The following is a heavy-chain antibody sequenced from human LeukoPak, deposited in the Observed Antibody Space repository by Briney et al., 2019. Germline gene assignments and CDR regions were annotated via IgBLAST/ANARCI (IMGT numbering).Heavy chain of an antibody. J-gene: IGHJ4*02. D-gene: IGHD3-16*02. CDR3: ARAGYDYVWGSYRVSNYFDY. Sequence: SETLSLTCAVYGGSFSGYYWSWIRQPPGKGLEWIGEINHSGSTNYNPSLKSRVTISVDTSKNQFSLKLSSVTAADTAVYYCARAGYDYVWGSYRVSNYFDYWGQGTLVTVSS. V-gene: IGHV4-34*01. CDR2: INHSGST. CDR1: GGSFSGYY.